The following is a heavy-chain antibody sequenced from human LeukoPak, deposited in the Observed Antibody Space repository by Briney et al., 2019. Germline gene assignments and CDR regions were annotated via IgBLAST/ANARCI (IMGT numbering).Heavy chain of an antibody. D-gene: IGHD3-10*01. J-gene: IGHJ5*02. V-gene: IGHV1-2*02. CDR3: ARTGITMVRGVIGWFDP. Sequence: ASVKVSCKASGYTFTGYYMHWVRQAPGQGLEWMGWINPNSGGTNYAQKFQGRVTMTRDTSISTAYMGLSRLRSDDTAVYYCARTGITMVRGVIGWFDPWGQGTLVTVSS. CDR2: INPNSGGT. CDR1: GYTFTGYY.